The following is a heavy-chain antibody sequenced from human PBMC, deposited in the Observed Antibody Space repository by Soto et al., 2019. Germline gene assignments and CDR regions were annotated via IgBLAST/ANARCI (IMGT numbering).Heavy chain of an antibody. CDR1: GGTFSSYA. CDR3: ARSRPGAIAAAKYYYYYGMDV. CDR2: IIPIFGTA. J-gene: IGHJ6*02. D-gene: IGHD6-13*01. Sequence: GASVKVSCKASGGTFSSYAISWVRQAPGQGLEWMGGIIPIFGTANYAQKFQGRVTITADESTSTAYMELSSLRSEDTAVYYCARSRPGAIAAAKYYYYYGMDVWGQGTTVTVSS. V-gene: IGHV1-69*13.